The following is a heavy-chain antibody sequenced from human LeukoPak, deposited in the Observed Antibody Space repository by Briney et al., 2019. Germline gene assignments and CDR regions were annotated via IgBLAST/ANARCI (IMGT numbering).Heavy chain of an antibody. J-gene: IGHJ5*02. CDR1: GFTFSSYG. Sequence: PGGSLRLSCAASGFTFSSYGMSWVRQPPGKGLEWIGSIYYSGSTYYNPSLKSRVTISVDTSKNQFSLKLSSVTAADTAVYYCARAHERGATIKGKWFDPWGQGTLVTVSS. CDR3: ARAHERGATIKGKWFDP. CDR2: IYYSGST. V-gene: IGHV4-38-2*01. D-gene: IGHD5-12*01.